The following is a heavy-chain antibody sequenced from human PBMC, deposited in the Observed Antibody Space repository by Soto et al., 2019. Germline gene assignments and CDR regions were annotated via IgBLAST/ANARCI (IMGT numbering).Heavy chain of an antibody. J-gene: IGHJ6*03. Sequence: GASVKVSCKVSGYTLTELSMHWVRQAPGKGLEWMGGFDPEDGETIYAQKFQGRVTMTEDTSTDTAYMELSSLRSEDTAVYYCATGSTTTVTTPYYYMDVWGKGTTVTVSS. D-gene: IGHD4-17*01. CDR1: GYTLTELS. CDR2: FDPEDGET. CDR3: ATGSTTTVTTPYYYMDV. V-gene: IGHV1-24*01.